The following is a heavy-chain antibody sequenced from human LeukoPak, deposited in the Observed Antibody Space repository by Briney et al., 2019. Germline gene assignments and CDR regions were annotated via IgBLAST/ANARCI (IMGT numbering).Heavy chain of an antibody. J-gene: IGHJ4*02. Sequence: SQTLSLTCAVSGGSISSGGYSWSWIRQPPGKGLEWIGYIYHSGSTNYNPSLKSRVTISVDRSKNQFSLKVNSVTAADTAVYYCARDGGSYRDFEYWGQGTLVTVSS. CDR1: GGSISSGGYS. CDR3: ARDGGSYRDFEY. V-gene: IGHV4-30-2*01. CDR2: IYHSGST. D-gene: IGHD1-26*01.